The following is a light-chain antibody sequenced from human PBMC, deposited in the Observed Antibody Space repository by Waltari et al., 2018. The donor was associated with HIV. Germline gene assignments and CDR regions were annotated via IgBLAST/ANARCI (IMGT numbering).Light chain of an antibody. CDR2: EVT. CDR3: CSYRGSNTWV. V-gene: IGLV2-23*02. Sequence: QSALTQPASVSGSPGQSITVSCPGTSRAVGTYDLVSWYQQHPGKAPKLMIYEVTKRPSGVSNRFSGSKSGNTASLTVSGLQADDEAEYYCCSYRGSNTWVFGGGTKVTVL. CDR1: SRAVGTYDL. J-gene: IGLJ3*02.